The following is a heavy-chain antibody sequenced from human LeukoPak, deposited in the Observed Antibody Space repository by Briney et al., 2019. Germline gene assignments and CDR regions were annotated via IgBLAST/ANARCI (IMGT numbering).Heavy chain of an antibody. D-gene: IGHD3-10*01. CDR1: GFSLSTIGMC. J-gene: IGHJ4*02. CDR3: TRGEYYFGSGGSRYFDH. V-gene: IGHV2-70*01. Sequence: SGPALVKPTQTLTLTCTFSGFSLSTIGMCVSCIRQSPGKALEWLALLDWDDNKYYSTSLKTRLTISRDTSNNQVVLTMINMDPVDTATYYCTRGEYYFGSGGSRYFDHWGQGTLVTVSS. CDR2: LDWDDNK.